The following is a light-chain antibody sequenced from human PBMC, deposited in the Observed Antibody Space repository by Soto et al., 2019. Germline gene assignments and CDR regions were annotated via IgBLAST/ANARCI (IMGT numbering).Light chain of an antibody. CDR1: SSDVGGYKF. CDR3: SSYTTSSTLEV. CDR2: EVS. J-gene: IGLJ1*01. Sequence: QSALTQPASVSGSPGQSITISCTGTSSDVGGYKFVSWYQQHPGNAPKLMIYEVSNRPSGISNRFSGSKSGNTASLTISGLQADDEADYYCSSYTTSSTLEVFGTGTKVTVL. V-gene: IGLV2-14*01.